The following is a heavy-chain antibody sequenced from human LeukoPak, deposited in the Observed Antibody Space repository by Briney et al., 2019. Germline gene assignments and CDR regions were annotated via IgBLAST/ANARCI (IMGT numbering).Heavy chain of an antibody. CDR3: AKDGQWFGGSTSYNNYYYYYYMDV. CDR1: GFSFSGYW. D-gene: IGHD3-10*01. V-gene: IGHV3-74*01. J-gene: IGHJ6*03. Sequence: GGSLRLSCTTSGFSFSGYWMHWVRQAPGKGLVWVSRIKSDGSSTTYADSVKGRFTISRDNARNTLYLQMNSLRAEDTAVYYCAKDGQWFGGSTSYNNYYYYYYMDVWGKGTTVTISS. CDR2: IKSDGSST.